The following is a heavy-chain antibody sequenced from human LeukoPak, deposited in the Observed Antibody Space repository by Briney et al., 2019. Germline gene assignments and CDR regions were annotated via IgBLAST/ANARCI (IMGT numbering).Heavy chain of an antibody. J-gene: IGHJ4*02. CDR3: ATVPYDSSGYYIDY. CDR2: FDPEDGET. Sequence: ASVKVSCKVSGYTLTELSMHWVRQAPGKGLEWMGGFDPEDGETIYAQKFRGRVTMTEDTSTDTAYMELSSLRSEDTAVYYCATVPYDSSGYYIDYWGQGTLVTVSS. CDR1: GYTLTELS. V-gene: IGHV1-24*01. D-gene: IGHD3-22*01.